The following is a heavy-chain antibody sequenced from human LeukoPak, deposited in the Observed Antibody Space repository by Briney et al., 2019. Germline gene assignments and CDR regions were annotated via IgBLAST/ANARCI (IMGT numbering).Heavy chain of an antibody. J-gene: IGHJ5*02. CDR3: ARHGSITMIVVNRGWFDP. CDR2: INHSGST. D-gene: IGHD3-22*01. V-gene: IGHV4-34*01. CDR1: GGSFSGYY. Sequence: SETLSLTCAVYGGSFSGYYWSWIRQPPGKGLEWIGEINHSGSTNYNPSLKSRVTISVDTSKNQFSLKLSSVTAADTAVYYCARHGSITMIVVNRGWFDPWGQGTLVTVSS.